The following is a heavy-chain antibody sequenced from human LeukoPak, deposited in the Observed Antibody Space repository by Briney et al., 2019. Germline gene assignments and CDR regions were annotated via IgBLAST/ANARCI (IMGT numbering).Heavy chain of an antibody. CDR1: GFTFSSAW. V-gene: IGHV3-15*01. Sequence: GGSLRLSCAASGFTFSSAWMTWVRQAPGKGLEWVGRIKSKTHGGTTDYAAPVKGRFTISRDDSKNTLYHQMNSLKTEDTAVYYCTTAPAELDYWGQGTLVTVSS. J-gene: IGHJ4*02. CDR3: TTAPAELDY. CDR2: IKSKTHGGTT.